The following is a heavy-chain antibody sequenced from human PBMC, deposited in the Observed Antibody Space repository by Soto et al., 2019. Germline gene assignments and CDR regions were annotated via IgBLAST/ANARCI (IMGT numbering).Heavy chain of an antibody. Sequence: QLHLVQSGAVVKKPGASVTVSCSASGYPVTAYYMHWVRQAPGRGLEWMGGINPATGAAKYKQTFQGRVTMTRVTSRSTVFKELSGAASGETAVLFCAGRGGVGVAGSAAFDMWGQGTLVTVSS. CDR3: AGRGGVGVAGSAAFDM. CDR1: GYPVTAYY. D-gene: IGHD3-3*01. V-gene: IGHV1-2*02. CDR2: INPATGAA. J-gene: IGHJ3*02.